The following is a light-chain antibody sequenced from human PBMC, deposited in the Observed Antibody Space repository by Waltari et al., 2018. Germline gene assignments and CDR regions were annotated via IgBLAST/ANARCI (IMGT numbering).Light chain of an antibody. V-gene: IGLV2-14*01. J-gene: IGLJ3*02. CDR1: SSDIGANNY. Sequence: QSALTQPASVSGSPGHSITISCTGTSSDIGANNYVSWYRQHPGKAPKLILYHVTTRPSGLSNRFSGSTSGNTASLTISGLQAEDEADYFCSSYTITYTRVFGGGTKLTVL. CDR2: HVT. CDR3: SSYTITYTRV.